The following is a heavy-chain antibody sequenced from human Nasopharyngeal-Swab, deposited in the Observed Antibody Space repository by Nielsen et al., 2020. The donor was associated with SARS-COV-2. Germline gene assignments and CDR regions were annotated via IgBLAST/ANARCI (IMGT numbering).Heavy chain of an antibody. V-gene: IGHV3-23*01. D-gene: IGHD2-21*01. Sequence: GSLKISCAASGFTFSTYDMSWVRQAPGKGLEWVSGISGSGESTHYADSVKDRFTISRDNSKNTLYLQMNSLRAEDTAVYYCVKGPPAVIHYFDYWGQGTLVTVSS. CDR3: VKGPPAVIHYFDY. J-gene: IGHJ4*02. CDR1: GFTFSTYD. CDR2: ISGSGEST.